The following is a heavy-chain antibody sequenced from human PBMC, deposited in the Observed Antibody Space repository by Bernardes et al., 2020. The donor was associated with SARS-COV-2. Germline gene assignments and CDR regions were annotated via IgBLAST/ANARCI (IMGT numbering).Heavy chain of an antibody. CDR2: IIPIYVIG. J-gene: IGHJ6*02. CDR1: GGTFSSEA. V-gene: IGHV1-69*13. Sequence: SVKVSCKASGGTFSSEAIGWVRQAPGQGLEWMGGIIPIYVIGNTAQKFQGRVTITADESTHTVYMELGSLRSDDTAIYFCARGLNKQTGNDYYYGLDVWGQGTTVTVSS. CDR3: ARGLNKQTGNDYYYGLDV. D-gene: IGHD1-1*01.